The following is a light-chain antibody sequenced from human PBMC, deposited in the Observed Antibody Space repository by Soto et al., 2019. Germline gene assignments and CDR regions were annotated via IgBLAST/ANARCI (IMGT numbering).Light chain of an antibody. J-gene: IGLJ1*01. Sequence: SALTQPSSLSWSPGQPITISCPGTSSDFGNYKYVSWYQQHPGKAPKLMIYEVSNRPSGVSNRFSGSKSGNTASLTISGLQAEDETDYYCLSYTSSGTYVFGTGTKV. CDR2: EVS. CDR1: SSDFGNYKY. CDR3: LSYTSSGTYV. V-gene: IGLV2-14*01.